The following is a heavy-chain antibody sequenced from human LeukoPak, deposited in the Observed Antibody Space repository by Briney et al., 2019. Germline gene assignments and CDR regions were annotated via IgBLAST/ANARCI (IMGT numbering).Heavy chain of an antibody. V-gene: IGHV3-23*01. CDR2: IGSSGGST. J-gene: IGHJ4*02. CDR3: AKVFRDGYNYPFDY. D-gene: IGHD5-24*01. Sequence: GGSLRLSCAASGFTFSNYAMNWVRQAPGKGLEWVSTIGSSGGSTYYADSVKGRFTISRDNSKNTLYLQMNSLRAEDTAVYYCAKVFRDGYNYPFDYWGQGTLVTVSS. CDR1: GFTFSNYA.